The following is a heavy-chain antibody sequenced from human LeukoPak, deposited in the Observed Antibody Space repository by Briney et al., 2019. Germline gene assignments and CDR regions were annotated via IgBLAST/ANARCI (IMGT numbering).Heavy chain of an antibody. J-gene: IGHJ3*01. CDR2: ISTSDGGS. CDR3: ARDSRYCSSANCFGRNALDV. D-gene: IGHD2-2*01. V-gene: IGHV3-23*01. Sequence: GGSLRLSCAASGFSFVSYAMHWVRQAPGKGLEWVSSISTSDGGSYYADSVKGRFTISRDNAKNTLYLQMNSLRAEDTAVHYCARDSRYCSSANCFGRNALDVWGQGTEVTVSS. CDR1: GFSFVSYA.